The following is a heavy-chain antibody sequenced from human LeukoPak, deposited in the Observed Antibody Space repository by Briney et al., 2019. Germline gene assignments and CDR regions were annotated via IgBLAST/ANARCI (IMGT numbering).Heavy chain of an antibody. CDR3: ASSVGLRPNPVRFDP. D-gene: IGHD2-21*01. V-gene: IGHV1-69*01. Sequence: VASVKVSCKASGGTFSSYAISWVRQAPGQGLEWMGGIIPIFGTANYAQKFQGRVTITADESTSTAYMELSSLRSEDTAVYHCASSVGLRPNPVRFDPWGQGTLVTVSS. CDR2: IIPIFGTA. CDR1: GGTFSSYA. J-gene: IGHJ5*02.